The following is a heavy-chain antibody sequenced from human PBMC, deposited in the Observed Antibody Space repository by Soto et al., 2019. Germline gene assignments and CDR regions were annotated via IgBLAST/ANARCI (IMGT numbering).Heavy chain of an antibody. V-gene: IGHV4-61*01. J-gene: IGHJ4*02. CDR3: ARDDGTVTPFDY. D-gene: IGHD4-17*01. CDR2: IYYSGST. Sequence: QVQLQESGPGLVKPSETLSLTCTVSGGSVSSGSYYWSWIRQPPGKGLEWIGYIYYSGSTNYNPSLKSRGTISVDTSKNQFSLKLSSVTAADTAVYYCARDDGTVTPFDYWGQGTLVTVSS. CDR1: GGSVSSGSYY.